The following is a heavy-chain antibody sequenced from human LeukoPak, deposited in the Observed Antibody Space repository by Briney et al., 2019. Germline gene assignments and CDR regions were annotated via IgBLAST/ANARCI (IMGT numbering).Heavy chain of an antibody. V-gene: IGHV3-33*08. D-gene: IGHD3-10*01. Sequence: QPGGSLRLSCAASGFTFSSYGMHWVRQAPGKGLEWVAVIWYGGSNKYYADSVKGRFTISRDNSKNTLYLQVNSLSSEDTAVYYCARDGSGTYSYYMDVWGRGTTVTVSS. CDR2: IWYGGSNK. J-gene: IGHJ6*03. CDR1: GFTFSSYG. CDR3: ARDGSGTYSYYMDV.